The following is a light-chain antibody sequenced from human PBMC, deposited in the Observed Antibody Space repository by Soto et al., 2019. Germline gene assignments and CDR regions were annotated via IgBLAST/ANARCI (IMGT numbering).Light chain of an antibody. CDR2: EVT. CDR1: SSDVGVYNY. V-gene: IGLV2-14*01. CDR3: CSYAGTYSYV. Sequence: SALTQPASVSGSPGQSITISCTGTSSDVGVYNYVSWYQQHPGKAPKLMIYEVTNRPSGVPNRFSGSKSGNTASLTISGLQAEDEADYYCCSYAGTYSYVFGTGTKVTVL. J-gene: IGLJ1*01.